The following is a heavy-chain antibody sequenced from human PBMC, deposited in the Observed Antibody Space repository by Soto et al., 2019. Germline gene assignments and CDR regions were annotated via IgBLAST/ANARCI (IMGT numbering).Heavy chain of an antibody. Sequence: SGPTLVNPTHTLTLTCTFAGFSLSTSGMCVSWIRQPPGKALEWLALIDWDDDKYYSTSLKTSLTISKDTSKNQVVLTMTNMDPVDAATYYCARIPGVTGTPPYYYYGMDVWGQGTTVTVSS. V-gene: IGHV2-70*01. J-gene: IGHJ6*02. D-gene: IGHD1-7*01. CDR1: GFSLSTSGMC. CDR3: ARIPGVTGTPPYYYYGMDV. CDR2: IDWDDDK.